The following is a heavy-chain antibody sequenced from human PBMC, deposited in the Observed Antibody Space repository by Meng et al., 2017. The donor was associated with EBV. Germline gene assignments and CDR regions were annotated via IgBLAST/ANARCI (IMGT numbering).Heavy chain of an antibody. CDR1: GYTFTSYD. J-gene: IGHJ5*02. CDR3: ARGRGVYCSGGSCYPGWFDP. V-gene: IGHV1-8*01. D-gene: IGHD2-15*01. CDR2: MNPNSGNT. Sequence: QVQLGQSGAEVKKPGAAVKVSCKASGYTFTSYDINWVRQATGQGLEWMGWMNPNSGNTGYAQKFQGRVTMTRNTSISTAYMELSSLRSEDTAVYYCARGRGVYCSGGSCYPGWFDPWGQGTLVTVSS.